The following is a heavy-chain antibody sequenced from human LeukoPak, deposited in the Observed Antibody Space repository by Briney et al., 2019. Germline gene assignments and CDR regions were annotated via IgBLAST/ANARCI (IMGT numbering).Heavy chain of an antibody. V-gene: IGHV1-69*04. J-gene: IGHJ6*03. CDR1: GGTFSNYA. CDR3: ATDSSFSTGKSRYYYYYYMDV. D-gene: IGHD3-10*01. Sequence: GASVKVSCKASGGTFSNYAISWVRQAPGQGLEWMGRIIPHLAIADYAQKFQGRVTITADKSTSTAYMEVSSLRSEDTAVYYCATDSSFSTGKSRYYYYYYMDVWGKGTTVTVSS. CDR2: IIPHLAIA.